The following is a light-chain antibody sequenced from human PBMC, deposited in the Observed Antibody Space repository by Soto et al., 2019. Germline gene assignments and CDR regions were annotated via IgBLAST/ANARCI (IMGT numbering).Light chain of an antibody. CDR2: EGS. V-gene: IGLV2-23*01. CDR1: SSDIGAYDY. J-gene: IGLJ3*02. CDR3: CSYAGSSTSWV. Sequence: QSVLTQPPSASGSPGQSVTISCTGTSSDIGAYDYVSWYQQHPGKAPKLMIYEGSKRPSGVSNRFSGSKSGNTASLTISGLQAEDEADYYCCSYAGSSTSWVFGGGTKVTVL.